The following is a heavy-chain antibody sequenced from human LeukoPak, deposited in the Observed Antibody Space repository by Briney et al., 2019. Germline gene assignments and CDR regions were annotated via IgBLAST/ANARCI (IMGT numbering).Heavy chain of an antibody. CDR2: IKSKTDGVTT. J-gene: IGHJ4*02. Sequence: GGSLRLSCVVSGFTFSNAWMNWVRQAPGKGLEWVGRIKSKTDGVTTDYAAPVKGRFTISRDDSKNTLYLQMNSLKTEDTAVYYCTTEDSSSWYVNSFDYWGQGTLVTVSS. V-gene: IGHV3-15*01. CDR3: TTEDSSSWYVNSFDY. D-gene: IGHD6-13*01. CDR1: GFTFSNAW.